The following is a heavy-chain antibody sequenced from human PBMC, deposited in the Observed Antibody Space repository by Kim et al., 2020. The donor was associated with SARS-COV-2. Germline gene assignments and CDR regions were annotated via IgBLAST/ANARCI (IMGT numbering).Heavy chain of an antibody. CDR1: GFAVSSTS. CDR3: VRLTDDGSGDTYEVHY. D-gene: IGHD2-21*01. V-gene: IGHV3-53*03. J-gene: IGHJ4*02. Sequence: GGSLRLSCAASGFAVSSTSMSWVRQPPGKGLEWVSLIYSSGNTQYSDSVKGRFTFSRDNSKNTLYLQMHSLTPEETAVYYGVRLTDDGSGDTYEVHYWGQGTLLTVSS. CDR2: IYSSGNT.